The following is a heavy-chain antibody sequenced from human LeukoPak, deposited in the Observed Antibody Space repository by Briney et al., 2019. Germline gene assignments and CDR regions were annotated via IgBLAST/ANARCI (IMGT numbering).Heavy chain of an antibody. Sequence: GGSLRLSCAASGFTFSNYTMHWVRQAPGKGLEYVSTITTNGGSTYYANSVKGRFTISRDISKNTLFLQMDSLRAEDMAVYYCARAHSSSWYDPSDYWGQGTLVTVPS. CDR1: GFTFSNYT. CDR3: ARAHSSSWYDPSDY. D-gene: IGHD6-13*01. CDR2: ITTNGGST. J-gene: IGHJ4*02. V-gene: IGHV3-64*01.